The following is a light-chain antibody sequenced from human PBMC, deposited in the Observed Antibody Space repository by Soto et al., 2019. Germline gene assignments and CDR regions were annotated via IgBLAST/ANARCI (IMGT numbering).Light chain of an antibody. Sequence: QSVLTQPASVSGSPGQSITISCTGTSSDVGGYNYVSWFQQHPGKAPKLKIYEVSNRPSGVSNRFSGSKSGYTASLTISERQAEDEADYYCTSFTSSSTWVFGGGTKVTVL. CDR2: EVS. CDR1: SSDVGGYNY. J-gene: IGLJ3*02. V-gene: IGLV2-14*03. CDR3: TSFTSSSTWV.